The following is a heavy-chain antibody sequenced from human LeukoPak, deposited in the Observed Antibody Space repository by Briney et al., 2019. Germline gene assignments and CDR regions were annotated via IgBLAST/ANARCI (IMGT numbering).Heavy chain of an antibody. CDR3: ASAPRQGSIGGLDY. D-gene: IGHD3-16*01. CDR2: IFHNGGST. CDR1: VGSISSNSYY. Sequence: NPSETLSLTCALSVGSISSNSYYWGWIRQPPGKGLEWIGSIFHNGGSTYYNPSLKSRVTISGHTSKNQFSLKLSSVTAADTALYHCASAPRQGSIGGLDYWGQGTLVTVSS. V-gene: IGHV4-39*01. J-gene: IGHJ4*02.